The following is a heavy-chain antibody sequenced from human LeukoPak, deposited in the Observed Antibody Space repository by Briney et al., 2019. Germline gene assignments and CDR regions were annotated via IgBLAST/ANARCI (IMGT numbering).Heavy chain of an antibody. CDR2: IYRGGST. CDR1: GFTVSSNY. J-gene: IGHJ3*02. V-gene: IGHV3-53*01. D-gene: IGHD2-15*01. Sequence: PGGSLRLSYAASGFTVSSNYMSWVRQAPGKGLEWVSVIYRGGSTYYADSVKGRFTISRDNSKNTLYLQMNSLRAEDTAVYYCARLYCSGGSCYADGFDIWGQGTMVTVSS. CDR3: ARLYCSGGSCYADGFDI.